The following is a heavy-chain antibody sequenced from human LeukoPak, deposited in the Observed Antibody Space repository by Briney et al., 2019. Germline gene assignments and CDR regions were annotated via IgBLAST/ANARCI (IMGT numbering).Heavy chain of an antibody. D-gene: IGHD2-2*02. CDR3: ARGFRLSAIEDCFDP. V-gene: IGHV1-2*02. Sequence: GASVKVSCKASGYTFTAYYMHWVRLAPGQGLEWMGWITPNSGGTKYAQRCQGRVTMTRDTSISTAYMELSGLRSDDTAVYYCARGFRLSAIEDCFDPWGQGTLVTVSS. CDR2: ITPNSGGT. CDR1: GYTFTAYY. J-gene: IGHJ5*02.